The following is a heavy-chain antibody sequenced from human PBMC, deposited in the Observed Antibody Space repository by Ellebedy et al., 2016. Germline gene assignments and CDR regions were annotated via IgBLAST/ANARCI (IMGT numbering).Heavy chain of an antibody. Sequence: GESLKISCAASGFTFGSYAMSWVRQAPGKGLEWVSSISASGGSTHYADSVKGRFTISRDNSKNTLYLKMNSLRAEDTAVYYCAREAYYDSSGYLVGHGMDVWGQGTTVTVSS. J-gene: IGHJ6*02. D-gene: IGHD3-22*01. CDR1: GFTFGSYA. CDR3: AREAYYDSSGYLVGHGMDV. CDR2: ISASGGST. V-gene: IGHV3-23*01.